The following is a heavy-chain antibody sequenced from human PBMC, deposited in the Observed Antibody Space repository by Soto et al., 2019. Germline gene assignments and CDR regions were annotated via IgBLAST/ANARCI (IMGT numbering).Heavy chain of an antibody. V-gene: IGHV3-23*01. J-gene: IGHJ4*02. Sequence: QAGGSLRLSCAASGFTFSSYAMSWVRQAPGKGLEWVSTISGSGGTTYYADSVKGRFTISRDNSKNTLYLQMNSLRAEDTAIYYCAKNKETGTTGGLGYWGQGTLVTVSS. CDR1: GFTFSSYA. CDR2: ISGSGGTT. CDR3: AKNKETGTTGGLGY. D-gene: IGHD1-1*01.